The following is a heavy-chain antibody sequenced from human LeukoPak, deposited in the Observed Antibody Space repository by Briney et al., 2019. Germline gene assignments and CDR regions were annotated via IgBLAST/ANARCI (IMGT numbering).Heavy chain of an antibody. CDR3: ARRPILWFGGVYGMDV. CDR2: INHSGST. D-gene: IGHD3-10*01. CDR1: GGSFSGYY. Sequence: NASETLSLTCAVYGGSFSGYYWSWIRQPPGKGLEWIGEINHSGSTNYNPSLKSRVTILVDTSKNQFSLKLSSVTAADTAVYYCARRPILWFGGVYGMDVWGQGTTVTVSS. V-gene: IGHV4-34*01. J-gene: IGHJ6*02.